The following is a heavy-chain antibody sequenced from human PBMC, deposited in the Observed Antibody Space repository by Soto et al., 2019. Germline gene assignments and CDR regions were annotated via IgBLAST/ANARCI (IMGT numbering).Heavy chain of an antibody. V-gene: IGHV1-69*01. D-gene: IGHD3-22*01. J-gene: IGHJ4*02. CDR1: GGLFSSYA. CDR2: IIPVFGTA. Sequence: QEQLVQSGAEVKKSGSSVKVSCKDTGGLFSSYAVSWVRQAPGQGLEWMGGIIPVFGTAYYAQKFQGRVTITADESTNKAYMELSSLRSEDTAMYYCARGGSGYVWFNEYWGQGTLVAVSS. CDR3: ARGGSGYVWFNEY.